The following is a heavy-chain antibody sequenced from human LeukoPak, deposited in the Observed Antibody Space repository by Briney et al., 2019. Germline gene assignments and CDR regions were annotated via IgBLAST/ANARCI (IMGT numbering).Heavy chain of an antibody. V-gene: IGHV3-30-3*01. Sequence: GGSLRLSCAASGFTFSTYTMHWVRQAPGKGLEWVAVISYDGYNKDYADSVKGRFNISRDNSKNTLYLQMNSLRAEDTAVYYCARPLQTYYYDSSGYFPFGYWGQGTLVTVSS. CDR1: GFTFSTYT. CDR2: ISYDGYNK. J-gene: IGHJ4*02. CDR3: ARPLQTYYYDSSGYFPFGY. D-gene: IGHD3-22*01.